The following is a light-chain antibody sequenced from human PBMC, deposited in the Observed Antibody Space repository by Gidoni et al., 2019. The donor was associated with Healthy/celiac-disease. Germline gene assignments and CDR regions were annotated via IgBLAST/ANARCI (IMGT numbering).Light chain of an antibody. Sequence: DIVMTQSPATLSVSPGERATLSCRASQSVSSNLAWYQQKPGQAPRLLIYGASTRATGIPARFSGSGSGTEFTLTISSLQSEDFAVYSCQQYKNWPPRTFGQGTKVEIK. V-gene: IGKV3-15*01. CDR2: GAS. CDR3: QQYKNWPPRT. J-gene: IGKJ1*01. CDR1: QSVSSN.